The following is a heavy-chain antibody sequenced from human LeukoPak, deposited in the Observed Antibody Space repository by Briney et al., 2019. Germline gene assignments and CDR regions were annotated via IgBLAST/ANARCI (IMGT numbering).Heavy chain of an antibody. Sequence: PSETLSLTRSASGGSISSSTYYWGWIRQPPGKGLEWIGNIYNSGSTYYNPSLKRRVTISVDTSKNQFSLKLSSVTAADTAVYYCARQAYSRNLGWFDPWGQGTLVTVSS. CDR1: GGSISSSTYY. J-gene: IGHJ5*02. CDR2: IYNSGST. V-gene: IGHV4-39*01. CDR3: ARQAYSRNLGWFDP. D-gene: IGHD6-13*01.